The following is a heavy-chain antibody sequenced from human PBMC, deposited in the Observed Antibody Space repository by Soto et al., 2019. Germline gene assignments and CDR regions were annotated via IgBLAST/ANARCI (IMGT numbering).Heavy chain of an antibody. CDR2: ISPYNGNR. J-gene: IGHJ6*03. D-gene: IGHD2-8*01. CDR3: ARSPTNGSYFYYMDV. CDR1: GYTFTNYG. V-gene: IGHV1-18*01. Sequence: QLQLVQSGAEVKKPGASVKVSCKASGYTFTNYGLNWVRQAPGQGQEWMGCISPYNGNRNYSQKLQDRVTMTTDTSTSTAYVELRSLSSDDTATYYCARSPTNGSYFYYMDVWGTGTTVTVSS.